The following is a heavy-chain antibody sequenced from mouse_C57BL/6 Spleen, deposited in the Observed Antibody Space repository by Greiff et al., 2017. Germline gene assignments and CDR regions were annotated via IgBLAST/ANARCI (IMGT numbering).Heavy chain of an antibody. CDR2: IDPSDSYT. V-gene: IGHV1-50*01. D-gene: IGHD1-1*01. CDR1: GYTFTSYW. Sequence: VQLQQPGAELVKPGASVKLSCKASGYTFTSYWMQWVKQRPGQGLGWIGEIDPSDSYTNYNQKFKGKATLTVDTSSSTAYMQLSSRTSEDSAVYYCAITTVVATNAMDYWGQGTSVTVSS. CDR3: AITTVVATNAMDY. J-gene: IGHJ4*01.